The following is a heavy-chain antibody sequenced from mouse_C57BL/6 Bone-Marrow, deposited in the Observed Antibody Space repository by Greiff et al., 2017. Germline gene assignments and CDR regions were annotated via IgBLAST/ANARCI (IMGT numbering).Heavy chain of an antibody. CDR1: GFTFSNYW. D-gene: IGHD1-1*01. CDR3: RGPLEYYGSSPAY. CDR2: IRLKSDNYAT. Sequence: DVKLVESGGGLVQPGGSMKLSCVASGFTFSNYWMNWVRQSPEKGLEWVAQIRLKSDNYATHYAESVKGRFTISRDDSKSSVYLQMNNLRAEDTGIDYCRGPLEYYGSSPAYGGKGTLVTVSA. V-gene: IGHV6-3*01. J-gene: IGHJ3*01.